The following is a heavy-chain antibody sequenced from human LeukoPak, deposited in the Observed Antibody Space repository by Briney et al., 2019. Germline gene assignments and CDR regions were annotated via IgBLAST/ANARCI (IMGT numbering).Heavy chain of an antibody. CDR2: IIPIFGTA. D-gene: IGHD3-3*01. V-gene: IGHV1-69*13. Sequence: GASVKVSCKASGGTFSSYAISWVPQAPGQGLEWMGWIIPIFGTANYAQKFQGRVTITADESTSTAYMELSSLRSEDTAVYYCARSKDYDFWSGYRNWFDPWGQGTLVTVSS. J-gene: IGHJ5*02. CDR3: ARSKDYDFWSGYRNWFDP. CDR1: GGTFSSYA.